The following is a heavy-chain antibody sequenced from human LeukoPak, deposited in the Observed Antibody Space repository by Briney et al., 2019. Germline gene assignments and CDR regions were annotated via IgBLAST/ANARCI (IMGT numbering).Heavy chain of an antibody. D-gene: IGHD6-13*01. Sequence: SETLSLTCTVSGGSISSYYWSWIRQPPGKGLELIGYIYYSGSTNYNPSLKSRVTISVDTSKNQFSLKLSSVTAADTAVYYCARVVAAAGNWSDPWGQGTLVTVLS. CDR1: GGSISSYY. CDR2: IYYSGST. V-gene: IGHV4-59*01. J-gene: IGHJ5*02. CDR3: ARVVAAAGNWSDP.